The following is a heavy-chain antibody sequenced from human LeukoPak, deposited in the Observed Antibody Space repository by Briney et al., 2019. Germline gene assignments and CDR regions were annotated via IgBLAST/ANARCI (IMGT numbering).Heavy chain of an antibody. CDR3: ARDSSGWYRWFDP. CDR1: GGSISSYY. V-gene: IGHV4-59*01. D-gene: IGHD6-19*01. CDR2: IYYSGST. J-gene: IGHJ5*02. Sequence: SETLSLTCTVAGGSISSYYWSWIRQPPGKGLEWIGYIYYSGSTNYNPSLKSRVTISVDTSKNQFSLKLSSVTAADTAVYYCARDSSGWYRWFDPWGQGTLVTVSS.